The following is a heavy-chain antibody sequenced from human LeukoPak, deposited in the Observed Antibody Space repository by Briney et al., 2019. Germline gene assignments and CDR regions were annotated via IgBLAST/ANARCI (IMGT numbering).Heavy chain of an antibody. CDR2: INPNSGGT. D-gene: IGHD3-10*01. J-gene: IGHJ4*02. CDR1: GYTFTGYY. V-gene: IGHV1-2*02. Sequence: ASVKVSCKASGYTFTGYYIHWVRQVPGQGLEWMGWINPNSGGTNYAQKFQGRVTMTRDTSISTAFMELSRLTSDDTAIYSCARLYGPGSYSDFWGQGTLVTVSS. CDR3: ARLYGPGSYSDF.